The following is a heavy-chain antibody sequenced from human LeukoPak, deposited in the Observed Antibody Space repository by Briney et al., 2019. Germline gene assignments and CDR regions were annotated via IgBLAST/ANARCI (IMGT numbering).Heavy chain of an antibody. V-gene: IGHV3-30-3*01. J-gene: IGHJ3*02. Sequence: GGSLRLSCAASGFTFSIYAMHWVRQAPGKGLEWVAVISYDGSNKYYADSVKGRFTISRDNSKNTLYLQMNSLRAEDTAVYYCARERGLVTWSFDIWGQGTMVTVS. CDR3: ARERGLVTWSFDI. CDR2: ISYDGSNK. CDR1: GFTFSIYA. D-gene: IGHD4-23*01.